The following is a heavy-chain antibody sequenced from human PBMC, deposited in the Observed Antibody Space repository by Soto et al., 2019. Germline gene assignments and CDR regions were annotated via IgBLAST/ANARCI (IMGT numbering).Heavy chain of an antibody. D-gene: IGHD5-18*01. V-gene: IGHV3-23*01. CDR3: AKDHEYSYGFPGY. CDR2: ISGSGGST. J-gene: IGHJ4*02. CDR1: GFTFRSYA. Sequence: EVQLLESGGGLVQPGGSLRLSCSASGFTFRSYARSWVRQAPGKGLEWVSAISGSGGSTYYADSVKGRFTISRDNSKNTLYLQMHSLRAEDTAVYYCAKDHEYSYGFPGYWGQGTLVTVSS.